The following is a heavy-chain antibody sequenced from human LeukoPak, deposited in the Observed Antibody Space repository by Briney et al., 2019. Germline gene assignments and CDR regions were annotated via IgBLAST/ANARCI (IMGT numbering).Heavy chain of an antibody. V-gene: IGHV4-31*03. Sequence: PSETLSLTCSVSGGSISSSTYYWGWIRQHPGKGLEWIGYIYYSGSTYYNPSLESRVTISLDTSNNHFSLKLSSVTAADTAVYYCARYDSGTFYKANWFDPWGQGTLVTVSS. CDR1: GGSISSSTYY. CDR2: IYYSGST. D-gene: IGHD3-10*01. J-gene: IGHJ5*02. CDR3: ARYDSGTFYKANWFDP.